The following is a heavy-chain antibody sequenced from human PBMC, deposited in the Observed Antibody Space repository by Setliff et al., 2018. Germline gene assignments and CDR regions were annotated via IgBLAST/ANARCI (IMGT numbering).Heavy chain of an antibody. V-gene: IGHV4-34*01. CDR1: GDSFSDYY. Sequence: PSETLSLTCAVYGDSFSDYYWSWIRQPPGQGLEWIEEINHSGHTNYSPSLRSRVTMSVDTSKKQLSLKLSSVTAADTAVYYCAKEHVVISYVSNTHQHYGMDVWGQGTTVTVSS. J-gene: IGHJ6*02. CDR2: INHSGHT. CDR3: AKEHVVISYVSNTHQHYGMDV. D-gene: IGHD2-21*01.